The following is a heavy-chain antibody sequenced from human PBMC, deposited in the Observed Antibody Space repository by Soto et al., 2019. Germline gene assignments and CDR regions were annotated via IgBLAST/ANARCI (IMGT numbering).Heavy chain of an antibody. V-gene: IGHV4-31*03. CDR2: IYYSGST. J-gene: IGHJ6*02. CDR3: ARGGYSYGLSPSGTYGMDV. Sequence: TLSLTCTVSGGSISSGGYYWSWIRQHPGKGLEWIGYIYYSGSTYYNPSLKSRVTISVDTSKNQFSLKLSSVTAADTAVYYCARGGYSYGLSPSGTYGMDVWGQGTTVTVSS. D-gene: IGHD5-18*01. CDR1: GGSISSGGYY.